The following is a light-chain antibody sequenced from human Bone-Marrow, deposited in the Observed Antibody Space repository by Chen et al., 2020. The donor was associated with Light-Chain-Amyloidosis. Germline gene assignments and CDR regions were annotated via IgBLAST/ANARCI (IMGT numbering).Light chain of an antibody. V-gene: IGLV6-57*01. Sequence: FLLTQPHPVSGSPGQTVTISCTRTTGSIATIYVQWYQQRPGSSPTTVIYEDNQRPSGVPDRFSGSIDRSSNSASIPISGLKTEDEADYYCQSYDDFNQRFGGGTKLTVL. J-gene: IGLJ2*01. CDR3: QSYDDFNQR. CDR1: TGSIATIY. CDR2: EDN.